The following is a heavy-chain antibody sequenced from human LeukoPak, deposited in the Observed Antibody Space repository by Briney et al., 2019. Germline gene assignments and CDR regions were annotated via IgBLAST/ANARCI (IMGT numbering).Heavy chain of an antibody. CDR2: IKQDGTEK. V-gene: IGHV3-7*04. J-gene: IGHJ4*02. D-gene: IGHD6-6*01. CDR1: GFTFSSYW. CDR3: ARDVRPDY. Sequence: GSLLLSCAASGFTFSSYWMSWVRQAPGEGLEWVANIKQDGTEKYYMDSVKGRFSISRDNAKNSLYLQMNALRAEDTAVYYCARDVRPDYWGQGTLVTVS.